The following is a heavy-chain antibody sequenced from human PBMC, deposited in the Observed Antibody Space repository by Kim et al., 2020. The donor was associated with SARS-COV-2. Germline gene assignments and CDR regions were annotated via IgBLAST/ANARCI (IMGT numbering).Heavy chain of an antibody. J-gene: IGHJ4*02. CDR3: ARGIPHYDILTGYYNY. CDR1: GGSFSGYY. Sequence: SETLSLTCAVYGGSFSGYYWSWIRQPPGKGLEWIGEINHSGSTNYNPSLKSRVTISVDTSKNQFSLKLSSVTAADTAVYYCARGIPHYDILTGYYNYWGQGTLVTVSS. D-gene: IGHD3-9*01. V-gene: IGHV4-34*01. CDR2: INHSGST.